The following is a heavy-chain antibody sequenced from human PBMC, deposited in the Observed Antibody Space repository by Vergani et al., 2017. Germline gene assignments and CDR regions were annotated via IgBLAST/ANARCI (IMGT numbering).Heavy chain of an antibody. V-gene: IGHV4-34*01. CDR2: INHSGST. CDR3: ASSYDYVWGSYRRFDY. D-gene: IGHD3-16*02. CDR1: GGSFSGYY. Sequence: QVQLPQWGAGLLKPSETLSLTCAVYGGSFSGYYWSWIRQPPGKGLEWIGEINHSGSTNYNPSLKSRVTISVDTSKNQFSLKLSSVTAADTAVYYCASSYDYVWGSYRRFDYWGQGTFVTVS. J-gene: IGHJ4*02.